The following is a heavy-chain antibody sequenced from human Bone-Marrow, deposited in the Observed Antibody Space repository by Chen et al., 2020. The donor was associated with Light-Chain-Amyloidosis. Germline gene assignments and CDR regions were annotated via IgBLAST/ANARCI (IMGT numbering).Heavy chain of an antibody. CDR3: ARQYYDFWSGSYYFDY. D-gene: IGHD3-3*01. CDR2: IYYSGST. CDR1: GGSISSSRSY. Sequence: QLQLQESGPGLVKPSETLSLTCTVSGGSISSSRSYWGWIRQPPGKGLEWIGSIYYSGSTYYNPSLKSRVTISVDTSKNQFSLKLSSVTAADTAVYYGARQYYDFWSGSYYFDYWGQGTLVTVSS. J-gene: IGHJ4*02. V-gene: IGHV4-39*01.